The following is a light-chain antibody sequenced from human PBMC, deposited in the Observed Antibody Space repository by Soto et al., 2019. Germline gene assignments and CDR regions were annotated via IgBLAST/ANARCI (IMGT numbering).Light chain of an antibody. CDR1: QSVSSY. J-gene: IGKJ2*01. Sequence: EIVLTQSPATLSLSPGERATLSCRASQSVSSYLAWYQQKPGQAPRLLIYDASNRATGIPARFSGSGSGTDVTLTISSLESEDFAVYYCQQRSNWPLTFGQWTKLEIK. CDR3: QQRSNWPLT. CDR2: DAS. V-gene: IGKV3-11*01.